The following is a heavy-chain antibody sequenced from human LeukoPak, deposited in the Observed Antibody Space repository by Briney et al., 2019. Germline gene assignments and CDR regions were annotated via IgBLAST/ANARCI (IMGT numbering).Heavy chain of an antibody. CDR3: AKVLWQWLVPGAFDI. D-gene: IGHD6-19*01. Sequence: GGSLRLSCAASGFTFSSYGMHWVRQAPGKGLEWVAVIWYDGSNKYYADSVKGRFTISRDNSKNTLYLQMNSLRAEDTAVYYCAKVLWQWLVPGAFDIWGQGTMVTVSS. CDR2: IWYDGSNK. V-gene: IGHV3-30*02. J-gene: IGHJ3*02. CDR1: GFTFSSYG.